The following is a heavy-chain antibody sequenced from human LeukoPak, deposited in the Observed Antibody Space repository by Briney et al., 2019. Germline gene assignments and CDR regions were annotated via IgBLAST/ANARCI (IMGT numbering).Heavy chain of an antibody. D-gene: IGHD5-18*01. V-gene: IGHV4-34*01. J-gene: IGHJ6*03. CDR2: INHSGST. CDR3: ARGGYSYGYTRYYYYMDV. CDR1: GGSFSGYY. Sequence: SETLSLTCAVYGGSFSGYYWSWIRQPPGKGLEWIGEINHSGSTNYNPSLKSRVTISVDTSKNQFSLKLSSVTAADTAVYYCARGGYSYGYTRYYYYMDVWGKGTTVTISS.